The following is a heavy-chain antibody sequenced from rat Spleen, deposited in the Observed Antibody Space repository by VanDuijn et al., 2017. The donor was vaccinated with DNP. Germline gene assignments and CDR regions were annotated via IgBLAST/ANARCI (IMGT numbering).Heavy chain of an antibody. CDR3: ATSTGAY. Sequence: EVQLQESGPGLVKPSQSLSLTCSVTGFSITSYYWGWIRKFPGNKMELIGHISYSGSTSYNPSLKSRISITRHTSKNQFFLQLNSVTTEDTATYFCATSTGAYWGQGTLVTVSS. CDR2: ISYSGST. CDR1: GFSITSYY. J-gene: IGHJ3*01. V-gene: IGHV3-1*01. D-gene: IGHD1-2*01.